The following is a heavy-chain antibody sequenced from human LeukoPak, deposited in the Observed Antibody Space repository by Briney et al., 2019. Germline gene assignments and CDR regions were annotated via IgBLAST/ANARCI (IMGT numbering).Heavy chain of an antibody. CDR2: ISAYNGNT. D-gene: IGHD6-6*01. CDR3: ARDGYSSSSFTPFDY. V-gene: IGHV1-18*01. Sequence: ASVKVSCKASGYTFTSYGISWVRQAPGQGLEWMGWISAYNGNTNYAQKLQGRVTMTTDTSTSTAYMELRSLRSDDTAVYYCARDGYSSSSFTPFDYWGQGTLVTVSS. CDR1: GYTFTSYG. J-gene: IGHJ4*02.